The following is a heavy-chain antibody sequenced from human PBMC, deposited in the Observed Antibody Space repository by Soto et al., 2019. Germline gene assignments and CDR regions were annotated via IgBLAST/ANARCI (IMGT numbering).Heavy chain of an antibody. J-gene: IGHJ4*02. V-gene: IGHV1-8*01. Sequence: GASVKVSCKASGYTFTNYDINWVRQATGQGLEWMGWMNPNTDTTGYAQNFQGRITMTRDTSTSTVYMELSSLRSDDTAVYYCVRVVAIPGYPDNWGQGTLVTVSS. CDR1: GYTFTNYD. CDR2: MNPNTDTT. D-gene: IGHD5-12*01. CDR3: VRVVAIPGYPDN.